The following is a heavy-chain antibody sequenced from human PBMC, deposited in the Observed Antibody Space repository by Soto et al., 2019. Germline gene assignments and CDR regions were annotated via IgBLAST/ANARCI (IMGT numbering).Heavy chain of an antibody. CDR1: GFTFSSYA. CDR3: ARDAVDSSGYDYGMDV. D-gene: IGHD3-22*01. V-gene: IGHV3-23*01. J-gene: IGHJ6*02. Sequence: GGSLRLSCAASGFTFSSYAMSWVRQAPGKGLEWVSAISGSGGSTYYADSVKGRFTISRDTSKNQFSLKLSSVTAADTAVYYCARDAVDSSGYDYGMDVWGQGTTVTVSS. CDR2: ISGSGGST.